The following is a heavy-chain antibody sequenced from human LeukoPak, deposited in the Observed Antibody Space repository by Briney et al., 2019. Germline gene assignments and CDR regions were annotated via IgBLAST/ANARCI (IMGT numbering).Heavy chain of an antibody. CDR1: GYSFTSYW. V-gene: IGHV5-51*01. D-gene: IGHD3-22*01. CDR3: ARKGYYYDSSGYYHSAFDI. CDR2: IYPGDSDT. Sequence: GESLKISYKGSGYSFTSYWIGWVRQMPGKGLEWMGIIYPGDSDTRYSPSFQGQVTISADKSISTAYLQWSSLKASDTAMYYCARKGYYYDSSGYYHSAFDIWGQGTMVTVSS. J-gene: IGHJ3*02.